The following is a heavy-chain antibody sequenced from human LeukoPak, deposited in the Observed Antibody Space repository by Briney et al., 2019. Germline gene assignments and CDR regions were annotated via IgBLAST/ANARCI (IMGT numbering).Heavy chain of an antibody. CDR2: ISGSGGST. Sequence: GSLRLSCAASGFTFSSYAMSWVRQAPGKGLEWVSAISGSGGSTYYADSVKGRFTISRDNSENTLYLQMNSLRAEDTAVYYCAKDIVLMVYGGIDYWGQGTLVTVSS. D-gene: IGHD2-8*01. CDR1: GFTFSSYA. V-gene: IGHV3-23*01. CDR3: AKDIVLMVYGGIDY. J-gene: IGHJ4*02.